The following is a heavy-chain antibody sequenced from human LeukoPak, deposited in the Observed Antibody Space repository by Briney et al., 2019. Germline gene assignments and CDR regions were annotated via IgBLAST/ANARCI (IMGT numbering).Heavy chain of an antibody. CDR1: GGSFSGYY. V-gene: IGHV4-34*01. J-gene: IGHJ3*02. Sequence: PSETLSLTCAVYGGSFSGYYWSWIRQPPGKGLEWIGEINHSGSTNYNPSLKSRVTISVDTSKNQFSLKLSSMTAADTAVYYCALYAEGAFDIWGQGTMVTVSS. D-gene: IGHD3-16*01. CDR2: INHSGST. CDR3: ALYAEGAFDI.